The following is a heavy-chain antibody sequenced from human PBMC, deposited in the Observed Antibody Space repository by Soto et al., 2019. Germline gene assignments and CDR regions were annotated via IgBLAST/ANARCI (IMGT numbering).Heavy chain of an antibody. D-gene: IGHD6-19*01. J-gene: IGHJ4*02. Sequence: GGSLRLSCAASGFSFSTYSMAWVRQTPGKGLAWVSGLSGGGSNTFYADSVQGRFTISVDNSKNTVYLQMNSLRVEDTAVYYCAKDRNIAVVDYWDQGTLVTVSS. CDR2: LSGGGSNT. CDR1: GFSFSTYS. V-gene: IGHV3-23*01. CDR3: AKDRNIAVVDY.